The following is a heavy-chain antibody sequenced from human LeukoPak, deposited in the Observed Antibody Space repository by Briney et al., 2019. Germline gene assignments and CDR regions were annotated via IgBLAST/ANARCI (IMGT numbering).Heavy chain of an antibody. D-gene: IGHD3-16*01. V-gene: IGHV3-30*18. CDR2: ISYDGSNK. Sequence: PGGSLRLSCAASGFTFSSYGMHWVRQAPGKGLEWVAVISYDGSNKYYADSVRGRFTTSRDTSKSMVYLQLNNLRTEDTAVYYCAKERTPYDYGAEFEYWGQGTLVTVSS. CDR1: GFTFSSYG. CDR3: AKERTPYDYGAEFEY. J-gene: IGHJ4*02.